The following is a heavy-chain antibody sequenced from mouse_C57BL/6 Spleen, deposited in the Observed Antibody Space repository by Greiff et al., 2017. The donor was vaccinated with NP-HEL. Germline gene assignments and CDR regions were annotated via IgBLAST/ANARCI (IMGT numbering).Heavy chain of an antibody. Sequence: QVQLQQSGAELVKPGASVKLSCKASGYTFTSYWMQWVKQRPGQGLEWIGEIDPSDSYTNYNQKFKGKATLTVDTSSSTAYMQLSSLTSEDSAVYYCARGGTTGLDYWGQGTTLTVSS. J-gene: IGHJ2*01. CDR3: ARGGTTGLDY. D-gene: IGHD1-1*01. CDR2: IDPSDSYT. V-gene: IGHV1-50*01. CDR1: GYTFTSYW.